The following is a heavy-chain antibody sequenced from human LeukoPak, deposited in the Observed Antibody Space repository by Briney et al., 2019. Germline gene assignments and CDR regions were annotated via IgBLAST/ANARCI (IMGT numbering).Heavy chain of an antibody. CDR2: ITSTSSYI. CDR1: GFTFSSYS. J-gene: IGHJ4*02. CDR3: ARERRSTGAVSGYVDY. Sequence: PGGSLRLSCAASGFTFSSYSMNWVRQASGKGLEWVSSITSTSSYIYYADSVKGRFTISRDNAKNSLYLQMNSLRAEDTAVYYCARERRSTGAVSGYVDYWGQGTLVTVSS. V-gene: IGHV3-21*01. D-gene: IGHD3-9*01.